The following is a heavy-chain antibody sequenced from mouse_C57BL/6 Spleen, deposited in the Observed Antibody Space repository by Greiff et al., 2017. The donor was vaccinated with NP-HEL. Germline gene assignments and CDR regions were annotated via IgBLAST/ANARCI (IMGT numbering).Heavy chain of an antibody. CDR1: GYSFTGYY. CDR2: INPSTGGT. Sequence: VQLQQSGPELVKPGASVKISCKASGYSFTGYYMNWVKQSPEKSLEWIGEINPSTGGTTYNQKFKAKATLTVDKSSSTAYMQLKSLTSEDSAVYYCARSHYGPYAMDYWGQGTSVTVSS. D-gene: IGHD1-1*01. CDR3: ARSHYGPYAMDY. J-gene: IGHJ4*01. V-gene: IGHV1-42*01.